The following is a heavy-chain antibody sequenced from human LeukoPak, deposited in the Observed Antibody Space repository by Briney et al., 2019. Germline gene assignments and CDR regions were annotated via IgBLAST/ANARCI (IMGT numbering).Heavy chain of an antibody. V-gene: IGHV4-59*01. CDR2: IYYSGST. D-gene: IGHD3-22*01. J-gene: IGHJ4*02. CDR1: GRSISSYY. CDR3: ARGLRDQYYYDSSGYYYFDY. Sequence: SETLSLTCTVSGRSISSYYGSWVRQPPGKGLEWIGYIYYSGSTNYNPSLKSRVTISVDTSKNQFSLKLSSVTAADTAVYYCARGLRDQYYYDSSGYYYFDYWGQGTLVTVSS.